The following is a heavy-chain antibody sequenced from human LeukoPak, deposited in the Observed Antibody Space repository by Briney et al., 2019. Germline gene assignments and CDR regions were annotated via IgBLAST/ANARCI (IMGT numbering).Heavy chain of an antibody. CDR1: GGSFSGYY. V-gene: IGHV4-34*01. J-gene: IGHJ4*02. Sequence: SETLSLTCAVYGGSFSGYYWSWIRQPPGKGLEWIGEINHSGSTNYNPSLKGRVTTSVDTSKNQFSLKLSSVTAADTAVYYCARGTGSSWYGGPFDSWGQGTLVTVSS. D-gene: IGHD6-13*01. CDR2: INHSGST. CDR3: ARGTGSSWYGGPFDS.